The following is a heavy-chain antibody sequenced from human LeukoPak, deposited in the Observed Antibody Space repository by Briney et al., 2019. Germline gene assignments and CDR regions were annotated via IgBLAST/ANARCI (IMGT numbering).Heavy chain of an antibody. CDR1: GGTFSSHA. J-gene: IGHJ6*02. CDR3: AESSGYDPTLMDV. Sequence: SVKVSCKASGGTFSSHAISWVRQAPGQGLEWMGGIIPIFGTANYAQKFQGRVTITTDESTSTAYMELSSLRSEDTAVYYCAESSGYDPTLMDVWGQGTTVTVSS. V-gene: IGHV1-69*05. CDR2: IIPIFGTA. D-gene: IGHD5-12*01.